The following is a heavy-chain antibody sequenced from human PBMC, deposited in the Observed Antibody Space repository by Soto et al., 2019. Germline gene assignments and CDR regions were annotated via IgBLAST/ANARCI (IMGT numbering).Heavy chain of an antibody. D-gene: IGHD3-3*01. Sequence: SGPTLVNPTQTLTLTCTFSGFSLSTSGVGVGWIRQPPGKALEWLALIYWDDDKRYSPSLKSRLTITKDTSKNQVVLTMTNMDPVDTATYYCAHRNYDFWSGYYRVGYLDVWGKGTTVTVSS. CDR3: AHRNYDFWSGYYRVGYLDV. V-gene: IGHV2-5*02. CDR2: IYWDDDK. CDR1: GFSLSTSGVG. J-gene: IGHJ6*04.